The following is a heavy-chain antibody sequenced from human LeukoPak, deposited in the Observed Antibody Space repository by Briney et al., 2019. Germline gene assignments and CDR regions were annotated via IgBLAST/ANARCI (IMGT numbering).Heavy chain of an antibody. D-gene: IGHD6-13*01. CDR1: GFTFDNYA. V-gene: IGHV3-9*01. J-gene: IGHJ4*02. CDR3: AKGPAARGPIDY. Sequence: PGGSLRLSCAASGFTFDNYAMHWVRQAPGKGLEWVSGISWNSGSIGYADSVKGRFTISRDNAKNSLYLQMNSLRAEDTALYYCAKGPAARGPIDYWGQGTLVTVSS. CDR2: ISWNSGSI.